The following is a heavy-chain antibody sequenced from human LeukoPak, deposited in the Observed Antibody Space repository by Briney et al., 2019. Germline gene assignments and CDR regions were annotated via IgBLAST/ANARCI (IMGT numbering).Heavy chain of an antibody. Sequence: GGSLRLSCAASGFTFSRYSMNWVRQAPGKGLEWVSTISSSSTYIYYADSVKGRFTISRDNAKNSLYLQMNSLRAEDTAVYYCARDPGYEFDYWGPGTLVTVSS. V-gene: IGHV3-21*01. CDR3: ARDPGYEFDY. D-gene: IGHD2-15*01. J-gene: IGHJ4*02. CDR2: ISSSSTYI. CDR1: GFTFSRYS.